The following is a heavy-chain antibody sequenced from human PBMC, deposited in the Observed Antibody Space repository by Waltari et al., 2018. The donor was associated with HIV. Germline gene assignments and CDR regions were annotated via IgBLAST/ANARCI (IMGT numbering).Heavy chain of an antibody. V-gene: IGHV1-2*06. J-gene: IGHJ6*02. CDR2: INLNSGVT. CDR3: ARVVNYGDNSVYYGMDV. Sequence: QVQLVQSGAEVKKPGASVKVSCKASGYTFTDYYQYWVRQAPGQGLEWMGRINLNSGVTNYAQKFQGRVIMTRDTSISTAYMELSRLRSDDTAVYYCARVVNYGDNSVYYGMDVWGQGTTVTVSS. D-gene: IGHD4-17*01. CDR1: GYTFTDYY.